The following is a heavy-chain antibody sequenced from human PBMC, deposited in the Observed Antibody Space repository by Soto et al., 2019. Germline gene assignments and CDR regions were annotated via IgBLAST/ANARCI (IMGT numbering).Heavy chain of an antibody. CDR2: TRNAANSFST. CDR3: AIISTSRTYYFDY. CDR1: GFTFSDHY. J-gene: IGHJ4*02. Sequence: EVQLVESGGGLVQPGGSLRLSCAASGFTFSDHYMDWVRQAPGKGLEWVGRTRNAANSFSTQYAASVKGRFTISRDCSTSSPYLQMNSLKTEDTAVYYCAIISTSRTYYFDYWAQGTVVTVSS. V-gene: IGHV3-72*01. D-gene: IGHD3-3*02.